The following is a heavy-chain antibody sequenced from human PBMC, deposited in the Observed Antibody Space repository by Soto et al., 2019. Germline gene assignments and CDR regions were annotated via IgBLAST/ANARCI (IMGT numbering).Heavy chain of an antibody. J-gene: IGHJ4*02. Sequence: QVQLQESGPGLVKPSQTLSLTCTVSGGSISTGGYYWTWIRQHPGKGLEWIGYIYYSGSTYYNPSLKSRVTISVDTSKNQFSLKLSSVAAADTAVYYCARGLSVTLFDNWGQGTLVTASS. CDR3: ARGLSVTLFDN. CDR1: GGSISTGGYY. CDR2: IYYSGST. D-gene: IGHD4-17*01. V-gene: IGHV4-31*03.